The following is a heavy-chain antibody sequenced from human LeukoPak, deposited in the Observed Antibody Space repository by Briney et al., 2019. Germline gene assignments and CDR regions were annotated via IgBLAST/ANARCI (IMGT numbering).Heavy chain of an antibody. Sequence: PGGSLRLSCAASGFTFSSYGMHWVRQAPGKGLEWVAVISYDGSNKYYADSVKGRFTISRDNAKNSVYLQMTSLRAEDTALYYCAKDATAVPGTVYMDVWGKGTTVTISS. CDR2: ISYDGSNK. D-gene: IGHD6-13*01. CDR1: GFTFSSYG. J-gene: IGHJ6*03. V-gene: IGHV3-30*18. CDR3: AKDATAVPGTVYMDV.